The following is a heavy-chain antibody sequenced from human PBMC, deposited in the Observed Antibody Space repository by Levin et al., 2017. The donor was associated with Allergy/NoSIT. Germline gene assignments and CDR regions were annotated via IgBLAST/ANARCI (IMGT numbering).Heavy chain of an antibody. CDR1: GFTFSSYA. V-gene: IGHV3-23*01. J-gene: IGHJ4*02. D-gene: IGHD3-22*01. CDR3: AKGGVLRGYYDSSGYPLDY. Sequence: PGGSLRLSCAASGFTFSSYAMSWVRQAPGKGLEWVSAISGSGGSTYYADSVKGRFTISRDNSKNTLYLQMNSLRAEDTAVYYCAKGGVLRGYYDSSGYPLDYWGQGTLVTVSS. CDR2: ISGSGGST.